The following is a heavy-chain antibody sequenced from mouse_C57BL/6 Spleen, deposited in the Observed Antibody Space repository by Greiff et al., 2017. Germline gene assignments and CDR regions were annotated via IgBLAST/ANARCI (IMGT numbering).Heavy chain of an antibody. V-gene: IGHV14-1*01. CDR3: TLFITTVVATKDY. D-gene: IGHD1-1*01. CDR1: GFNIKDYY. J-gene: IGHJ2*01. Sequence: DVQLQESGAELVRPGASVKLSCTASGFNIKDYYMHWVKQRPEQGLEWIGRIDPEDGDTEYAPKFQGKATMTADTSSNTAYLQLSSLTSEDTAVYYCTLFITTVVATKDYWGQGTTLTVSS. CDR2: IDPEDGDT.